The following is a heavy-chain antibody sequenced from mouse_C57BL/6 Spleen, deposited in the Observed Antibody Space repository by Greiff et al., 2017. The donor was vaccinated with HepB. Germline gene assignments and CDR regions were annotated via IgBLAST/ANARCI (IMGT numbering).Heavy chain of an antibody. Sequence: EVKVVESGGGLVKPGGSLKLSCAASGFTFSDYGMHWVRQAPEKGLEWVAYISSGSSTIYYADTVKGRFTISRDNAKNTLFLQMTSMRSEDTAMYYWARWITTAPDYWGQGTTLTVSS. CDR1: GFTFSDYG. V-gene: IGHV5-17*01. D-gene: IGHD2-4*01. CDR2: ISSGSSTI. CDR3: ARWITTAPDY. J-gene: IGHJ2*01.